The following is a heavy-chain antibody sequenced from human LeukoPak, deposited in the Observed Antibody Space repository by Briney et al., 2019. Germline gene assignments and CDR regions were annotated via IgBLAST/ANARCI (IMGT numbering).Heavy chain of an antibody. J-gene: IGHJ4*02. D-gene: IGHD6-19*01. V-gene: IGHV1-2*02. Sequence: GASVKVSCKASGYTFTYYYIHWVRQAPAQGLEWMGWIYGNSGSTKYAQKFQGRVTMTRDTSISTAYMELSRLRSDDTAIYYCARALGLNDWQWLGYYWCQGTLVTVSS. CDR1: GYTFTYYY. CDR2: IYGNSGST. CDR3: ARALGLNDWQWLGYY.